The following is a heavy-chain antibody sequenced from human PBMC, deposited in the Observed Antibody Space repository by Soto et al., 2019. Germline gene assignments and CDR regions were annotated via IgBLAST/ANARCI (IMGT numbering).Heavy chain of an antibody. D-gene: IGHD1-26*01. CDR3: ARFSGSNTRGLEY. J-gene: IGHJ4*02. CDR1: GFTFSDHY. Sequence: EVQLVESGGGLVQPGWSLRLSCAASGFTFSDHYMDWVRQAPGKGLEWVGRIRNNANSYSTEYAASVKGRFTITRDESNNSLYLQRNSLKTEDTAVYYCARFSGSNTRGLEYWGQGTLVTVSS. V-gene: IGHV3-72*01. CDR2: IRNNANSYST.